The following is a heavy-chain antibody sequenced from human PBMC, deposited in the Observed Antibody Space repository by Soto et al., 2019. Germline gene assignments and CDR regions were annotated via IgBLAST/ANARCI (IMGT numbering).Heavy chain of an antibody. CDR1: GFTFSSYW. D-gene: IGHD2-21*02. CDR3: ARLAYCGGDCYSFDY. J-gene: IGHJ4*02. Sequence: GGSLRLSCAASGFTFSSYWMSWVRQAPGKGLEWVANIKQDGSEKYYVDSVKGRFTISRDNAKNSPYLQMNSLRAEDTAVYYCARLAYCGGDCYSFDYWGQGTLVTVSS. CDR2: IKQDGSEK. V-gene: IGHV3-7*03.